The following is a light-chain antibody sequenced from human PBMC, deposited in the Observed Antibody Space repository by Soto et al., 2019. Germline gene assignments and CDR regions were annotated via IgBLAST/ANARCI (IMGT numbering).Light chain of an antibody. CDR2: DVS. Sequence: QSALTQPASVSGSPGQSITISCTGTSSDVGGYNYVSWYQQHPGKAPKLMIYDVSNRPSGVSNRFAGSKSGNTASLTISGLQAEDEADYYCSVYTSCSTAVVFCGGTKVTVL. CDR3: SVYTSCSTAVV. V-gene: IGLV2-14*01. J-gene: IGLJ2*01. CDR1: SSDVGGYNY.